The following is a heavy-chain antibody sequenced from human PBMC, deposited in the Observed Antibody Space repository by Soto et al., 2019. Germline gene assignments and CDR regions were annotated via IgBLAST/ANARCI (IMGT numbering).Heavy chain of an antibody. D-gene: IGHD6-19*01. CDR1: GGSISSSSYY. V-gene: IGHV4-39*01. Sequence: SETLSLTCTVSGGSISSSSYYWGWIRQPPGKGLEWIGSIYYSGSTYYNPSLKNRVTISVDTSKNQFSLKLSSVTAADTAVYYCARRNLEWLVRGGFDYWGQGTLVTVSS. CDR2: IYYSGST. CDR3: ARRNLEWLVRGGFDY. J-gene: IGHJ4*02.